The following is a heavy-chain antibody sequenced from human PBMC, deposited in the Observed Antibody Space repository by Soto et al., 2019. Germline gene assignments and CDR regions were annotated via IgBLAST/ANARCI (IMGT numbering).Heavy chain of an antibody. CDR2: ISSSDNII. J-gene: IGHJ4*02. D-gene: IGHD3-22*01. CDR1: GFIFSDYY. CDR3: ARDRGYYDSSGYFDY. V-gene: IGHV3-11*04. Sequence: GGSLRLSCAGSGFIFSDYYMSWIRHAPGKGLEWISYISSSDNIIYYADSVKGRFTISRDNAKNSLYLQMNSLRAEDTAVYYCARDRGYYDSSGYFDYWGQGTLVTVSS.